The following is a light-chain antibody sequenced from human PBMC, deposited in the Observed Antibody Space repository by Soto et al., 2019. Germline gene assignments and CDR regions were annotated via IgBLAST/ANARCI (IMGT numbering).Light chain of an antibody. Sequence: VVMTQSPLFLPVTLGQPASISCRSSQSLAYRDGNTYLHWFQQRPGQSPRRLIYNLSSRDSGVPDIFSGSGSGTDFTLKISRVEAEDVGVYYCMQSVYCLPYTFGQGTKLEIK. CDR2: NLS. J-gene: IGKJ2*01. CDR3: MQSVYCLPYT. V-gene: IGKV2-30*01. CDR1: QSLAYRDGNTY.